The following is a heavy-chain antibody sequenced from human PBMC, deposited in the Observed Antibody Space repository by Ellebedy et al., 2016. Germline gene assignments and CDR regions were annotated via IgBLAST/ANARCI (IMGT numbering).Heavy chain of an antibody. V-gene: IGHV4-38-2*02. D-gene: IGHD4-17*01. CDR3: ARDTVTTITYYYGMDV. Sequence: SETLSLXCTVSGGSISSYYWGWIRQPPGKGLEWIGSIYHSGSTYYNPSLKSRVTISVDTSKNQFSLKLSSVTAADTAVYYCARDTVTTITYYYGMDVWGQGTTVTVSS. CDR2: IYHSGST. CDR1: GGSISSYY. J-gene: IGHJ6*02.